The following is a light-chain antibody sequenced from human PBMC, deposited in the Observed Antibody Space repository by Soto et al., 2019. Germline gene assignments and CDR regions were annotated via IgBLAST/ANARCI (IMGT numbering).Light chain of an antibody. V-gene: IGLV2-23*01. Sequence: QSALTQPASVSGSPGQSITISCTGTSSDVGSYNLVSWYQQHPGKAPKLMIYEGSKRPSGVSNRFSGSKSGNTASLTISGLQAEDDADYYYCSSAGSGTYVFGTGTKVTVL. CDR1: SSDVGSYNL. CDR2: EGS. CDR3: CSSAGSGTYV. J-gene: IGLJ1*01.